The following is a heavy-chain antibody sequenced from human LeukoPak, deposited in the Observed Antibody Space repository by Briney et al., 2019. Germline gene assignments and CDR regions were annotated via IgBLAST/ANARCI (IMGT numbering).Heavy chain of an antibody. CDR2: VDTSGNT. CDR3: ARGLSHSKDI. V-gene: IGHV4-4*07. J-gene: IGHJ3*02. CDR1: GGSMSSYY. Sequence: SETLSLTCTVSGGSMSSYYWSWIRQPAGKGLEWIGRVDTSGNTNYNPSLKSRVTMSVDTSKNQFSLKLTSVTAADTAVYYCARGLSHSKDIWGQGTMVTVSS.